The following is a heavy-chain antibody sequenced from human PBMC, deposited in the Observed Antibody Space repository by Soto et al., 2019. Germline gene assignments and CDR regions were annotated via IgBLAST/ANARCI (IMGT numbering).Heavy chain of an antibody. J-gene: IGHJ6*02. V-gene: IGHV1-18*04. CDR1: GYTFTSYG. CDR2: ISAYNGNT. D-gene: IGHD3-10*01. Sequence: QVQLVQSGAEVKKPGASVKVSCKASGYTFTSYGISWVRQAPGQGLEWMGWISAYNGNTNYAQKLQGRVTMTTDTSTSTAYMEMRSLRSDDTAVYYCARGLLWFGELFSYYYYGMDVWGQGTTVTVSS. CDR3: ARGLLWFGELFSYYYYGMDV.